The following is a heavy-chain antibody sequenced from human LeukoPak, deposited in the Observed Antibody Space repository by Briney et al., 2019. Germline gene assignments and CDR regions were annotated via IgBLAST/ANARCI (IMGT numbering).Heavy chain of an antibody. V-gene: IGHV1-18*04. Sequence: ASVKVSCKASGYTFTSYGISWVRQAPGQGLEWMGWISAYNGNTNYAQKLQGRVTMTTDTSTSTAYMELRSLRSDDTAVYYCAGDVRYYYGSGSYSGYYYGMDVWGKGTTVTVSS. J-gene: IGHJ6*04. CDR2: ISAYNGNT. CDR1: GYTFTSYG. D-gene: IGHD3-10*01. CDR3: AGDVRYYYGSGSYSGYYYGMDV.